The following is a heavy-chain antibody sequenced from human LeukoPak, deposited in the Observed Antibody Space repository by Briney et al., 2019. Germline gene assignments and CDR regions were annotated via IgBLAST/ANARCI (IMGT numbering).Heavy chain of an antibody. Sequence: GGSLRLSCAASGFTFSSYAMHWVRQAPGKGLEYVSAISSNGGSTYYANSVKGRFTISRDNSKNTLYLQMNSLRAEDTAVYYCARTGGYSGYDSSWGQGTLVTVSS. V-gene: IGHV3-64*01. CDR3: ARTGGYSGYDSS. CDR1: GFTFSSYA. D-gene: IGHD5-12*01. CDR2: ISSNGGST. J-gene: IGHJ4*02.